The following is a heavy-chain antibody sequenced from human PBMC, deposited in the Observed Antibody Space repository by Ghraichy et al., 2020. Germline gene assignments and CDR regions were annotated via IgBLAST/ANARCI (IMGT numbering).Heavy chain of an antibody. CDR2: ISGSGGST. CDR3: AKDEHGNYDY. Sequence: GESLNISCAASGFTFSSYAMSWVRQAPGKGLEWVSAISGSGGSTYYADSVKGRFTISRDNSKNTLYLQMNSLRAEDTAVYYCAKDEHGNYDYWGQGTLVTVSS. J-gene: IGHJ4*02. D-gene: IGHD4-17*01. CDR1: GFTFSSYA. V-gene: IGHV3-23*01.